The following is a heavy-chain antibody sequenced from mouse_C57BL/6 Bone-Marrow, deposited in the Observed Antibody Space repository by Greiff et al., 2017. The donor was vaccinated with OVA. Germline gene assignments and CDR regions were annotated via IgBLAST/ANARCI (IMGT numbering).Heavy chain of an antibody. Sequence: DVMLVESGGGLVQPGGSLKLSCAASGFTFSDYYMYWVRQTPQQRLEWVAYISNGGGSTYYPDTVKGRFTISRDNAKNTLYLQMSRLKSEDTAMYYCARDYYGSDWFAYWGQGTLVTVSA. D-gene: IGHD1-1*01. CDR2: ISNGGGST. CDR1: GFTFSDYY. V-gene: IGHV5-12*01. CDR3: ARDYYGSDWFAY. J-gene: IGHJ3*01.